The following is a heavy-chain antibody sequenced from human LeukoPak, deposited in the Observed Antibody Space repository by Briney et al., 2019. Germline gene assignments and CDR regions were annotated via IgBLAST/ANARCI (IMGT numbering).Heavy chain of an antibody. J-gene: IGHJ4*02. CDR1: GDSVSSNSVA. CDR3: ARDSAPVAGEPLRPDPLGY. Sequence: SQTLSLTCAISGDSVSSNSVAWNWIRQSPSRGLEWLGRTYYMSKWYNDYAVSVKSRITINPDTSKNQFFLQLNSVTPEDTAVYYCARDSAPVAGEPLRPDPLGYWGQGTLVTVSS. CDR2: TYYMSKWYN. V-gene: IGHV6-1*01. D-gene: IGHD1-14*01.